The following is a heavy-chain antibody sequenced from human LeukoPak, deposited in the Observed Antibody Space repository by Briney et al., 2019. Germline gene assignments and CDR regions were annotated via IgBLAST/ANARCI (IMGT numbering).Heavy chain of an antibody. D-gene: IGHD3-22*01. CDR3: ARAPRYDSSGYYYDY. CDR1: GGSISSGDYY. V-gene: IGHV4-30-4*01. Sequence: PSETLSLTCAVSGGSISSGDYYWSWIRQPPGTGLEWIGYIYYSGSTYYNPSLKSRVTISVDTSKNQFSLKLSSVTAADTAVYYCARAPRYDSSGYYYDYWGQGTLVTVSS. J-gene: IGHJ4*02. CDR2: IYYSGST.